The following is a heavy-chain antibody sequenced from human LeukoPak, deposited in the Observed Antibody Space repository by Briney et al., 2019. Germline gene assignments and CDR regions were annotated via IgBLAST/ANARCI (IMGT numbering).Heavy chain of an antibody. CDR3: ARGGWYPESFQH. D-gene: IGHD6-19*01. V-gene: IGHV4-59*08. CDR2: IYYSGST. J-gene: IGHJ1*01. CDR1: GGSISSYY. Sequence: SETLSLTCTVSGGSISSYYWSWIRQPPGKGLEWIGYIYYSGSTNYNPSLRSRVTISVDTSKNQFSLKLSSVTAADTAVYYCARGGWYPESFQHWGQGALVTVSS.